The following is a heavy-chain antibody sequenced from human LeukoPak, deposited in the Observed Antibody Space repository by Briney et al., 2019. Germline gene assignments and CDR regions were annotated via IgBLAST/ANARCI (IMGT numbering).Heavy chain of an antibody. CDR3: AKDPFLGARFGELGMTPH. Sequence: GGSQRLSCAASGFTFSSYAMSWVRQAPGKGLEWVSAISGSGGSTYYADSVRGRFTISRDNSKNTLYLQMNSLRAEDTAVYYCAKDPFLGARFGELGMTPHWGQGTLVTVSS. CDR2: ISGSGGST. D-gene: IGHD3-10*01. CDR1: GFTFSSYA. V-gene: IGHV3-23*01. J-gene: IGHJ4*02.